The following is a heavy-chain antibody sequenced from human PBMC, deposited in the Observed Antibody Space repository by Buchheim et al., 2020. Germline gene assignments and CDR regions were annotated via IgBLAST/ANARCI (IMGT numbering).Heavy chain of an antibody. J-gene: IGHJ4*02. D-gene: IGHD4-11*01. V-gene: IGHV3-33*06. CDR2: IWYDGSNQ. CDR1: RFTFSNYG. CDR3: AKEVRPRDY. Sequence: QVQMVESGGGVVQPGRSLRLSCAASRFTFSNYGMHWVRQAPGKGLEWVALIWYDGSNQYYADSVKGRFTISRDNSKNTLYLQMNSLRAEDTAVYYCAKEVRPRDYWGQGTL.